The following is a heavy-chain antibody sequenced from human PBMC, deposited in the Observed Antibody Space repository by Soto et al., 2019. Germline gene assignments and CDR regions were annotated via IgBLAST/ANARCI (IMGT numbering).Heavy chain of an antibody. CDR1: GGSISSSSYY. CDR2: IYYSGST. J-gene: IGHJ4*02. Sequence: QLQLQESGPGLVKPSETLSLTCTVSGGSISSSSYYWGWIRQPPGKGLEWIGSIYYSGSTYYNPSLKSRVTISVDTSKNQFSLKLSSVTAADTAVYYCARLMAVTTLLEPHNDYWGQGTLVTVSS. D-gene: IGHD4-17*01. V-gene: IGHV4-39*01. CDR3: ARLMAVTTLLEPHNDY.